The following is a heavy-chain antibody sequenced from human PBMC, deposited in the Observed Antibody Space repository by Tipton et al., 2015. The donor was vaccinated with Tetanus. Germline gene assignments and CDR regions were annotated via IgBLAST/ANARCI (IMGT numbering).Heavy chain of an antibody. J-gene: IGHJ5*02. D-gene: IGHD3-3*01. CDR2: VYYSGNT. CDR3: AAQIIPTDRGGWFDP. V-gene: IGHV4-39*01. Sequence: TLSLTCSVSGGSISSRNYYWGWIRQPPGKGLEFIGRVYYSGNTYYNPSLKSRVTISVDTSKNQFSLKLSSVTATDTAVYYCAAQIIPTDRGGWFDPWGQGTLVTVSS. CDR1: GGSISSRNYY.